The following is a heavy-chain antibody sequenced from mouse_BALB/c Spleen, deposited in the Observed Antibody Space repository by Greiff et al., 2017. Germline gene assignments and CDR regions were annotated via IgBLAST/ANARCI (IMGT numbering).Heavy chain of an antibody. CDR1: GYTFTSYW. Sequence: QVQLQQSGAELAKPGASVKMSCKASGYTFTSYWMHWVKQRPGQGLEWIGYINPSTGYTEYNQKFKDKATLTADKSSSTAYMQLSSLTSEDSAVYYCARAEVDYWGQGTTLTVSS. CDR2: INPSTGYT. CDR3: ARAEVDY. V-gene: IGHV1-7*01. J-gene: IGHJ2*01.